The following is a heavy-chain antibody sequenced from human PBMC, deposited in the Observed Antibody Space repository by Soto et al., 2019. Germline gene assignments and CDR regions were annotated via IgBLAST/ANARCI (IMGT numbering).Heavy chain of an antibody. D-gene: IGHD2-2*01. CDR2: ISWDGGST. CDR1: GFTFDDYT. CDR3: ARDREPAAIYYYYGMDV. J-gene: IGHJ6*02. Sequence: PGGSLRLSCAASGFTFDDYTMHWVRQAPGKGLEWVSLISWDGGSTYYADSVKGRFTISRDNSKNTLYLQMNSLRAEDTAVYYCARDREPAAIYYYYGMDVWGQGTTVTVSS. V-gene: IGHV3-43*01.